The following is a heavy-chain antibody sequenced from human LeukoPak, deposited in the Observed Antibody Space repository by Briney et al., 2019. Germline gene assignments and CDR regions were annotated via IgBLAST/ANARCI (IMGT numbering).Heavy chain of an antibody. J-gene: IGHJ4*02. Sequence: ASVKVSRKASGYTFTSYDFNWVRQASGQGVEWMGWMNPNSGNTGYAQKFQGRVTMTRNTPISTAYMELSSLRSEDTAVYYCARGLRREQQLLRVFDSWGQGTLVTVSS. CDR1: GYTFTSYD. V-gene: IGHV1-8*01. CDR2: MNPNSGNT. D-gene: IGHD6-13*01. CDR3: ARGLRREQQLLRVFDS.